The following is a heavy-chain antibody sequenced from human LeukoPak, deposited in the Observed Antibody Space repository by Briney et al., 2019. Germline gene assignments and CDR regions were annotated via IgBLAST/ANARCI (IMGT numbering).Heavy chain of an antibody. Sequence: GESLKISCQGSGYSFTTYWIGWVRQMPGKGLEWMGIIYPGDADTRYSTSFQGQVTISADKSITTAYLQWSSLRASDTAMYYCARHLGLRTLDYWGQGTLVTVSS. J-gene: IGHJ4*02. D-gene: IGHD3/OR15-3a*01. CDR3: ARHLGLRTLDY. V-gene: IGHV5-51*01. CDR2: IYPGDADT. CDR1: GYSFTTYW.